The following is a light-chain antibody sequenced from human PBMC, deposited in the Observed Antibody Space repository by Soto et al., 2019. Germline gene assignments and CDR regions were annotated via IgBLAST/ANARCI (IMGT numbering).Light chain of an antibody. J-gene: IGKJ1*01. CDR2: DAS. CDR3: QQRSNWPPWT. CDR1: QSVSSDY. Sequence: EVVLTQSPATLSLSPGERATLSCRAIQSVSSDYLAWYQQKPGQAPRLLIYDASNRATGIPARFSGSGSGTDFTLTISSLEPEDFAVYYCQQRSNWPPWTFGQGTKVDIK. V-gene: IGKV3-11*01.